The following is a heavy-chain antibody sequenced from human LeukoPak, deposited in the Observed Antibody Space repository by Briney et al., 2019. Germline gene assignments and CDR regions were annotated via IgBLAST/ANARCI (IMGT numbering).Heavy chain of an antibody. Sequence: QSGGSLRLSCAASGFTFSSYAMHWVRQAPGKGLEYVSAISSNGGSTYYANSVKGRFTISRDNAKNSLFLQMNSLRAEDTAVYYCARDVSDENGSSSRTHLDSWGQGTLVSVSS. CDR1: GFTFSSYA. V-gene: IGHV3-64*01. J-gene: IGHJ4*02. CDR3: ARDVSDENGSSSRTHLDS. CDR2: ISSNGGST. D-gene: IGHD6-6*01.